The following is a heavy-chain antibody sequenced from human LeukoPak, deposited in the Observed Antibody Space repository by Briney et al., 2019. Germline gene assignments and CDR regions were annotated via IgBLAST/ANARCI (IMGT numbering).Heavy chain of an antibody. Sequence: SETLSLTCTVSGGSATTSTYYWGWIRQPPGKGLEWIGTIKNSGITHYNPSLKSRLTMSVDTSKNQFSLKLNPVTAADTAVYYCATRRSGSYSEYWGQGILVTVSS. CDR1: GGSATTSTYY. V-gene: IGHV4-39*01. J-gene: IGHJ4*02. CDR2: IKNSGIT. CDR3: ATRRSGSYSEY. D-gene: IGHD1-26*01.